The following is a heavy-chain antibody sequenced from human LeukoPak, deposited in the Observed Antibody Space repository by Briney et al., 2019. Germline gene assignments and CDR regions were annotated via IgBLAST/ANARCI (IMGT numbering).Heavy chain of an antibody. V-gene: IGHV4-59*01. CDR1: GGSISSYY. Sequence: SETLSLTCTVSGGSISSYYWSWIRQPPGKGLEWIGYIYYSGSTNYNPSPKSRVTISVDTSKNQFSLKLSSVTAADTAVYYCARSELGYFDYWGQGTLVTVSS. J-gene: IGHJ4*02. CDR3: ARSELGYFDY. D-gene: IGHD1-14*01. CDR2: IYYSGST.